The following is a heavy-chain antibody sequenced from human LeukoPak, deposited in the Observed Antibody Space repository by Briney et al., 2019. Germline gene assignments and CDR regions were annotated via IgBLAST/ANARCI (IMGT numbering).Heavy chain of an antibody. J-gene: IGHJ4*02. V-gene: IGHV3-23*05. Sequence: GGSLRLSCAASGLTFSTYAMAWVRQAPGKGLEWVATIDTGGDNTYYADSVKGRFTISRDNSKNTLDLQMISLRADDTAMYYCAKWKYSNSGIDDYWGQGTLVTVSS. CDR1: GLTFSTYA. CDR3: AKWKYSNSGIDDY. D-gene: IGHD6-6*01. CDR2: IDTGGDNT.